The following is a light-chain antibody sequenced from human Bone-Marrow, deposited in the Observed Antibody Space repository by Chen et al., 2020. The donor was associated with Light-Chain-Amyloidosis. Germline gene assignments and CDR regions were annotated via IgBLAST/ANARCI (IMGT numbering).Light chain of an antibody. CDR3: QVWDRSSDRPV. V-gene: IGLV3-21*02. CDR2: DDS. CDR1: NIGSTS. J-gene: IGLJ3*02. Sequence: SYVLTQPSTVSVAPGQTATFACGGNNIGSTSAHWSPQTPDQAPLLVVYDDSDRPSGIPERLSGSNSGNTATLTISRVEAGEEADYYCQVWDRSSDRPVFGGGTKLTVL.